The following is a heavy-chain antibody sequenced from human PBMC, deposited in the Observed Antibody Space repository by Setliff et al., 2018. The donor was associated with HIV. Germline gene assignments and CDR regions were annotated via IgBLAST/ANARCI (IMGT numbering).Heavy chain of an antibody. D-gene: IGHD3-22*01. CDR3: ARDGRAVTSLMVVVSLKNGMDV. CDR2: VDPSGGST. Sequence: ASVKVSCKAFGYIFTSYYMHWLRQVPGQGLEWMGIVDPSGGSTHYAQKFEGRVTMTRDTSTSTFHMELSSLTSEDRVIYYCARDGRAVTSLMVVVSLKNGMDVWGQGTTVTVS. V-gene: IGHV1-46*01. J-gene: IGHJ6*02. CDR1: GYIFTSYY.